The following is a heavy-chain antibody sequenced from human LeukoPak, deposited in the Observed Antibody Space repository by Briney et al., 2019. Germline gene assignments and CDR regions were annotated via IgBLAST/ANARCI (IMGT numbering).Heavy chain of an antibody. Sequence: ASVKVPCKASGGTFSSYAISWVRQAPGQGLEWMGGIIPIFGTANYAQKFQGRVTITADKSTSTAYMELSSLRSEDTAVYYCARISSSRDSYYYYMDVWGKGTTVTVSS. CDR2: IIPIFGTA. J-gene: IGHJ6*03. CDR3: ARISSSRDSYYYYMDV. D-gene: IGHD6-6*01. V-gene: IGHV1-69*06. CDR1: GGTFSSYA.